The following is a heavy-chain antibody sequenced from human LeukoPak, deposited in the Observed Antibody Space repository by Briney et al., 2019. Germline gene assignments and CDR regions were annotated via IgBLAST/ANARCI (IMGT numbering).Heavy chain of an antibody. J-gene: IGHJ4*02. CDR3: AKMGLRYFDWLLSNQYYFDY. CDR2: ITWDGSRT. D-gene: IGHD3-9*01. CDR1: GFTFSSYW. V-gene: IGHV3-43D*03. Sequence: GGSLRLSCAASGFTFSSYWMHRVRQAPGKGLEWVSLITWDGSRTYYADSVKGRFTISRDDSKNSLYLQMNSLRPEDTAFYYCAKMGLRYFDWLLSNQYYFDYWGQGTLVTVSS.